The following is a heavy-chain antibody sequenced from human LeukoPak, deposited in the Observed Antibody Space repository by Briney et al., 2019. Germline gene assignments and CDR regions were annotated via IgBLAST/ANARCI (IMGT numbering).Heavy chain of an antibody. CDR1: GFTFSSYS. D-gene: IGHD2-21*02. J-gene: IGHJ4*02. CDR2: ITSTSSYI. CDR3: ARERRSTDAVSGYVDY. Sequence: PGGSLRLSCAASGFTFSSYSMNWVRQAPGKGLEWVSSITSTSSYIYYADSVKGRFTISRDNAKNSLYLQMNSLRAEDTAVYYCARERRSTDAVSGYVDYWGQGTLVTVSS. V-gene: IGHV3-21*01.